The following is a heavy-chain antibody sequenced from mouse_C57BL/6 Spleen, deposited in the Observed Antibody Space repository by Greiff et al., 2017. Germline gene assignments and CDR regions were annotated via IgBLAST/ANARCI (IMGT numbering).Heavy chain of an antibody. CDR3: AKQGVRYPMAY. V-gene: IGHV1-47*01. D-gene: IGHD1-1*01. CDR2: FHPYNDDT. CDR1: GYTFTTYP. J-gene: IGHJ4*01. Sequence: QVQLQQPGAELVKPGASVKMSCKASGYTFTTYPIQWVKQKPGKSLEWIGNFHPYNDDTNYNEKFKGKATLTVEKSSSTAYMRLSRLTSDDSAVYYGAKQGVRYPMAYWGQGTLVTVSA.